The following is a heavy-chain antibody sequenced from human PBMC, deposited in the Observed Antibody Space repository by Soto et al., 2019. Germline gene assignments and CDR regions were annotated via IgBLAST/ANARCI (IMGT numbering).Heavy chain of an antibody. Sequence: EVQLVESGGGLVQPGGSLRVSCAASGFSFSTFSMTWVRQAPGKGLEWVANIKGDGSEKTYGDSVKGRFTISRDNAKNSLYLEMNSLSAEDTAVYYCARLSAHGREYYLDYWGQGTLVTVSS. D-gene: IGHD3-16*01. CDR3: ARLSAHGREYYLDY. CDR2: IKGDGSEK. J-gene: IGHJ4*02. V-gene: IGHV3-7*03. CDR1: GFSFSTFS.